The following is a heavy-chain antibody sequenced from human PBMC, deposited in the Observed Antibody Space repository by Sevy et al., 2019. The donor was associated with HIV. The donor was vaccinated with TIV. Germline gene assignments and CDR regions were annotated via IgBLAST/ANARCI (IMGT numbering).Heavy chain of an antibody. D-gene: IGHD3-22*01. CDR1: GLSVSDNY. V-gene: IGHV3-66*01. CDR3: ARDRYYDASGYYYYYYGMDV. CDR2: IYSDGRT. J-gene: IGHJ6*02. Sequence: GGSLRLSCAASGLSVSDNYMNWVRQAPGKGLELVAVIYSDGRTYYADSVKGGFSISGDNSKNTLYLHMKSLRPEDTAVYYCARDRYYDASGYYYYYYGMDVWGQGTTVTVSS.